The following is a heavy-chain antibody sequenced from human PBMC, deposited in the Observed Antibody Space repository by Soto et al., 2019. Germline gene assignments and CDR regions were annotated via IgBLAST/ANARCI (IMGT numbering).Heavy chain of an antibody. CDR1: GYSFTGYY. V-gene: IGHV1-2*02. CDR2: INPNSGAT. J-gene: IGHJ4*02. CDR3: ARDSVSTIGDFDN. D-gene: IGHD5-12*01. Sequence: QVQLVQSGAEMKKPGASVTVSCKASGYSFTGYYLHWVRQAPGQGLEWLGWINPNSGATNPAQKFQGRVTMTRDRSITTAYMDLNRLTSDDTAVYYCARDSVSTIGDFDNWGQGTLVTVSS.